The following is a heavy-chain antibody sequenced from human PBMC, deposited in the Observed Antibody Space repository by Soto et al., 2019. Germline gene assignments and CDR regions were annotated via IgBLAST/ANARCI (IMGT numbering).Heavy chain of an antibody. J-gene: IGHJ6*04. CDR1: GFTFSSYA. CDR3: AKGRHGSGSYYSPLDV. CDR2: ISGSGGST. Sequence: GGSLRLSCAASGFTFSSYAMSWVRQAPGKGLEWVSAISGSGGSTYYADSVKGRFTISRDNSKNTLYLQMNSLRAEDTAVYYCAKGRHGSGSYYSPLDVWGKGTTVTVSS. V-gene: IGHV3-23*01. D-gene: IGHD3-10*01.